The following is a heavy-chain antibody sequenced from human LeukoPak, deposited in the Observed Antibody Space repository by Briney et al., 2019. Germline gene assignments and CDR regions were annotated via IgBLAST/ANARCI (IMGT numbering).Heavy chain of an antibody. J-gene: IGHJ4*02. CDR3: TTDLPDSNDDY. D-gene: IGHD1-1*01. CDR1: GFTFSNAW. Sequence: SGGSLRLSCAASGFTFSNAWMNWVRQAPGKGLEWVGRIKSKSDGGTIDYAAPVKGRFTISRDDSKSTLYLQMNSVKTEDTAVYYCTTDLPDSNDDYWGQGTLVTVSS. V-gene: IGHV3-15*05. CDR2: IKSKSDGGTI.